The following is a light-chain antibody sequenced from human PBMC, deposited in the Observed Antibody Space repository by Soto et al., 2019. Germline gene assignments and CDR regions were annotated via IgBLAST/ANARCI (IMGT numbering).Light chain of an antibody. CDR3: QKHNDRLQIT. J-gene: IGKJ5*01. CDR1: QSVSSH. Sequence: VLTQSPDTLSLSPGERGTLSCRASQSVSSHLAWYQQKPGQAPRLLIYDASKRPTGIPDRFSGSGSGTDFTLTISSLEPEDSAVYYCQKHNDRLQITFGQGTRVEIK. V-gene: IGKV3-11*01. CDR2: DAS.